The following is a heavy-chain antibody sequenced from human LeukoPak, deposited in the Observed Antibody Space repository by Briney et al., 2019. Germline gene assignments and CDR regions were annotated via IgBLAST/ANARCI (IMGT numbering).Heavy chain of an antibody. Sequence: GMSLRLSCTASGFTFSSHAMHWVRQAPGKGLEWVAVISYDGSNKYYADSVKGRFTISRDNSKNTLYLQMNSLRAEDTAVYYCATYPKTTAVRGVIITTDYWGQGTLVTVSS. CDR2: ISYDGSNK. D-gene: IGHD3-10*01. CDR1: GFTFSSHA. J-gene: IGHJ4*02. V-gene: IGHV3-30*04. CDR3: ATYPKTTAVRGVIITTDY.